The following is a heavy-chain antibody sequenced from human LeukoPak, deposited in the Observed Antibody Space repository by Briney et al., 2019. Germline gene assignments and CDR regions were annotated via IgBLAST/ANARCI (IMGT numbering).Heavy chain of an antibody. D-gene: IGHD3-22*01. Sequence: ASVKVSCKASGYAFTSYGISWVRQAPGQGLEWMGWISAYNGNTNYAQKLQGRVTMTTDTSTSTAYMELRSLRSDDTAVYYCARDADYYDSSGYYFHWGQGTLVTVSS. CDR1: GYAFTSYG. J-gene: IGHJ4*02. CDR3: ARDADYYDSSGYYFH. V-gene: IGHV1-18*01. CDR2: ISAYNGNT.